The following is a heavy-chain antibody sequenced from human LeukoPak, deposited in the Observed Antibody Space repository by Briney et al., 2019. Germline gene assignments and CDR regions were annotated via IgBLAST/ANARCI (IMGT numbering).Heavy chain of an antibody. J-gene: IGHJ6*03. CDR2: ISSYNGNT. V-gene: IGHV1-18*01. CDR1: GYTFTSYG. CDR3: ARWAQPYHYYYMDV. Sequence: GASVTVSCKASGYTFTSYGISWVRQAPGQGREWMGWISSYNGNTNYAQKLQGRVTMTTDTSTSTAYLELRSLRSDDTAVYYCARWAQPYHYYYMDVWGKGTTVTISS.